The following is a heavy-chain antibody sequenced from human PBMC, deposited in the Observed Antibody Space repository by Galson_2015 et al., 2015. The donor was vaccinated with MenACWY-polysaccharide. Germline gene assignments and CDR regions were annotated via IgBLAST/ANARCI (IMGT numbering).Heavy chain of an antibody. CDR1: GFTFSNYS. V-gene: IGHV3-21*01. Sequence: SLRLSCAASGFTFSNYSMNWVRQAPGKGLEWVSSISSSSSYIYYADSVKGRFTISRDNAKNSLYLQMNSLRAEDTAVYYCARDSNYYGMDVWAKGPRSPSP. J-gene: IGHJ6*02. D-gene: IGHD3-3*02. CDR3: ARDSNYYGMDV. CDR2: ISSSSSYI.